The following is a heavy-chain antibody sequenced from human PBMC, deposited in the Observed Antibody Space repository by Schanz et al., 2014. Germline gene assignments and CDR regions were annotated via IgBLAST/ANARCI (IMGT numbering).Heavy chain of an antibody. V-gene: IGHV1-8*01. CDR3: ARGWGYDALTGYVF. D-gene: IGHD3-9*01. CDR1: GYTLTNFD. J-gene: IGHJ4*02. CDR2: MNPNSGTT. Sequence: QGLLVQSGGEVKKPGASVKISCQASGYTLTNFDINWVRQAPGQGLEWMGWMNPNSGTTGYAPKGQDRVTMTTDTSTSTAYMELRSLRSDDTAVYYCARGWGYDALTGYVFWGQGTLVTVSS.